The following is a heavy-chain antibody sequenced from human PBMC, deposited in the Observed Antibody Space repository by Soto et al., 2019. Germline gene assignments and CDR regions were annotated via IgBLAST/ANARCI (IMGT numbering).Heavy chain of an antibody. CDR1: GYSFTSYW. D-gene: IGHD1-26*01. CDR2: IDPSDSYT. J-gene: IGHJ4*02. Sequence: ESLKISCQCSGYSFTSYWISWVRQIPGKGLEWMGRIDPSDSYTNYSPSFQGHVTISADKSISTAYLQWSSLKASDTAMYYCARSVDLLGEWDLDYWGQGTLVTAPQ. V-gene: IGHV5-10-1*01. CDR3: ARSVDLLGEWDLDY.